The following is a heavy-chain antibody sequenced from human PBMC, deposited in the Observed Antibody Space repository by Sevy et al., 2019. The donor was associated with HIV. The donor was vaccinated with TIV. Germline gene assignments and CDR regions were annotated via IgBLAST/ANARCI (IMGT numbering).Heavy chain of an antibody. CDR1: GFTFSSYW. V-gene: IGHV3-74*01. CDR2: INSDGSST. Sequence: GGSLRLSCAASGFTFSSYWMHWVRQAPGKGLAWVSRINSDGSSTSYADSVKGRFTISRDNAKNTLYLQMNSLRAEDTAVYYCARVSYYYGMDVWGQGTTVTVSS. CDR3: ARVSYYYGMDV. J-gene: IGHJ6*02.